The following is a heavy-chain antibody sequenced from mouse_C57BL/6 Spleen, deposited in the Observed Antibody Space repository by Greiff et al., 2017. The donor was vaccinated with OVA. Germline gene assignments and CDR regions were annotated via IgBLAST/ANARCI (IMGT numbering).Heavy chain of an antibody. J-gene: IGHJ2*01. V-gene: IGHV5-17*01. D-gene: IGHD2-4*01. CDR3: ARRDDYGEKDFDY. Sequence: EVKLMESGGGLVKPGGSLKLSCAASGFTFSDYGMHWVRQAPETGLEWVAYLSSGSSTIYYADTVKGRFTISRDNAKNTLFLQMTSLRSEDTAMYYCARRDDYGEKDFDYWGQGTTLTVSS. CDR1: GFTFSDYG. CDR2: LSSGSSTI.